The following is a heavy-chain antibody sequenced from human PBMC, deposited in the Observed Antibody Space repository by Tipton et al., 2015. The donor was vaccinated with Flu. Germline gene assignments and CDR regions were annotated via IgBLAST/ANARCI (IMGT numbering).Heavy chain of an antibody. Sequence: TLSLTCTVSDDSINYYYLNWIRQPAGKGLEWIGRLYTSGSTDYNPSLRSRVTMSLDTSKRQFSLKVISVTAADTAVYYCAKAYCSGGNCYHFDDWGQGTLVTVSS. D-gene: IGHD2-15*01. CDR2: LYTSGST. CDR3: AKAYCSGGNCYHFDD. V-gene: IGHV4-4*07. J-gene: IGHJ4*02. CDR1: DDSINYYY.